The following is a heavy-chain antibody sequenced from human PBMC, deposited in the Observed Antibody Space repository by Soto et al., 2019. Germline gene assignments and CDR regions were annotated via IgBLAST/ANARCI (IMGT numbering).Heavy chain of an antibody. J-gene: IGHJ4*02. CDR3: ATSGGGWYLY. Sequence: QVQLVQSGAEVKKPGASVKVSCKASGYTFSSYDINWVRQATGQGLEWMGWLNPNSGDTGYAQKFKGRVTLTRNTSVTTAYRELSSLTSDDTAVYYCATSGGGWYLYWGQGTLVTVSS. D-gene: IGHD6-19*01. CDR1: GYTFSSYD. CDR2: LNPNSGDT. V-gene: IGHV1-8*01.